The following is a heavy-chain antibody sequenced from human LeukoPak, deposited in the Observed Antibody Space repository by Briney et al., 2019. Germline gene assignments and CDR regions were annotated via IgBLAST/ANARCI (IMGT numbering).Heavy chain of an antibody. CDR3: ARASPLYSSSSPDAFDI. J-gene: IGHJ3*02. D-gene: IGHD6-6*01. Sequence: GGSLRLSCAASGFTFSDYYMSWIRQAPGKGLEWVSYISSSGSTIYYADSVKGRFTISRDNAKNSLYLQMNSLRAEDTAVYYCARASPLYSSSSPDAFDIWGQGTMVTVSS. V-gene: IGHV3-11*04. CDR2: ISSSGSTI. CDR1: GFTFSDYY.